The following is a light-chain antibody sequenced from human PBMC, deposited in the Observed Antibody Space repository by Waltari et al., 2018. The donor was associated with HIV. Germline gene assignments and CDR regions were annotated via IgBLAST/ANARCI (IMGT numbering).Light chain of an antibody. CDR2: GAS. V-gene: IGKV3-15*01. CDR3: QQYNNWPQT. Sequence: EIGIAEAPATPVGVPGERANPSCRASQSVSSNLAWYQQKPGQAPRLLIYGASTRATGIPARFSGSGSGTEFTLTISSLQSEDFAVYYCQQYNNWPQTFGQGTKVEIK. CDR1: QSVSSN. J-gene: IGKJ1*01.